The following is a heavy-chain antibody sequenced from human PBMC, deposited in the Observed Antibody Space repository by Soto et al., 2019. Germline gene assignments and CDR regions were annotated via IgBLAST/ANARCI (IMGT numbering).Heavy chain of an antibody. CDR2: IIPIFGTA. Sequence: ASVKVSCKASGCTFSSYAISWVRQAPGQGLEWMGGIIPIFGTANYAQKFQGRVTITADESTSTAYMELSSLRSEDTAVYYCARVWIHYYGSVKYYYGMDVWGQGTTVTSP. CDR3: ARVWIHYYGSVKYYYGMDV. J-gene: IGHJ6*02. D-gene: IGHD3-10*01. CDR1: GCTFSSYA. V-gene: IGHV1-69*13.